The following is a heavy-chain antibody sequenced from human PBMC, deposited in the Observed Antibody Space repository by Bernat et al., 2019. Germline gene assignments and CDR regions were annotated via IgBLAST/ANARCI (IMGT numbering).Heavy chain of an antibody. Sequence: QVQLQESGPGLVKPSETLSLTCTVSGGSISSYYWSWIRQPPGKGLEWIGYIYYSGSTNYNPSLKSRVTISVDTSKNQFALKLSSVTAADPAVYYCARHRTLVGGSGSYYRNYYYYGMDVWGQGTTVTVSS. CDR3: ARHRTLVGGSGSYYRNYYYYGMDV. V-gene: IGHV4-59*08. CDR2: IYYSGST. D-gene: IGHD3-10*01. J-gene: IGHJ6*02. CDR1: GGSISSYY.